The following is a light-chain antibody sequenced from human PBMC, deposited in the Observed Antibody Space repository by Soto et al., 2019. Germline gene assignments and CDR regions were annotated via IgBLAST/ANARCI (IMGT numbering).Light chain of an antibody. V-gene: IGKV3-20*01. CDR2: GAL. CDR1: QSVVTNY. J-gene: IGKJ1*01. Sequence: EVVLMQSPGTLSVSPGEGATLTCRASQSVVTNYLAWYQQKYGQSPRLLIYGALYRAPGIPDRFSGSGSGTDFSLSISRLEPEDFAVYFCQYYDESMWTFGQGTKVDIK. CDR3: QYYDESMWT.